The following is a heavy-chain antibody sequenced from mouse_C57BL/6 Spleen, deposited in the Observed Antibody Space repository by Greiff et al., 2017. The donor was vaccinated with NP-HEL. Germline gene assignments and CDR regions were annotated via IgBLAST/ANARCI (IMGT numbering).Heavy chain of an antibody. D-gene: IGHD1-1*01. J-gene: IGHJ2*01. V-gene: IGHV5-4*01. CDR1: GFTFSSYA. CDR2: ISDGGSYT. CDR3: ARDHYYYGSSYYFDY. Sequence: EVQGVESGGGLVKPGGSLKLSCAASGFTFSSYAMSWVRQTPEKRLEWVATISDGGSYTYYPDNVKGRFTISRDTAKNTLYLQMSRLKSEDTAMYYCARDHYYYGSSYYFDYWGQGTTLTVSS.